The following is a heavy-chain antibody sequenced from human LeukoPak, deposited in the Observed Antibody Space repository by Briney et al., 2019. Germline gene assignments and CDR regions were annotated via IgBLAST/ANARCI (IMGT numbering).Heavy chain of an antibody. J-gene: IGHJ5*02. Sequence: ASVTVSCKVSGYTLTELSMHWVRQAPGKGLEWMGGFDPEDGETIYAQKFQGRVTMTEDTSTDTAYMELSSLRSEDTAVYYCATKWRYSSCSGGSCYSSRWFDPWGQGTLVTVSS. D-gene: IGHD2-15*01. V-gene: IGHV1-24*01. CDR2: FDPEDGET. CDR3: ATKWRYSSCSGGSCYSSRWFDP. CDR1: GYTLTELS.